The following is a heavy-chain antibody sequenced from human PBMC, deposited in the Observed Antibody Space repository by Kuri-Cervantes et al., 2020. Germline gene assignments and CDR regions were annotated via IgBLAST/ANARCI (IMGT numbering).Heavy chain of an antibody. J-gene: IGHJ6*03. CDR1: GGSISSGGYY. CDR3: AREGDYGDYYMDV. CDR2: IYYSGST. Sequence: SETLSLTCTVSGGSISSGGYYWSWIRQHPGKGLEWIGYIYYSGSTYYNPSLKSRVTISVDTSKNQFSLKLSSVTAADTAVYYCAREGDYGDYYMDVWGKGTTVTVSS. D-gene: IGHD4-17*01. V-gene: IGHV4-31*03.